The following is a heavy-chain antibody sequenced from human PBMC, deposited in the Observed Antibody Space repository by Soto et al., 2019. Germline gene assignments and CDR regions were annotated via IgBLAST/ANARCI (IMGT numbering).Heavy chain of an antibody. Sequence: GGSLRLSCAASGFIFSTYAMNWVRQAPGKGLEWVSAISNSGDSAYYAESVRGRLTISRGNSINTLYLQMRSLRPEDTAVYYCAHPRGYGVFDAVDIWGQGTMVTV. V-gene: IGHV3-23*01. J-gene: IGHJ3*02. D-gene: IGHD4-17*01. CDR1: GFIFSTYA. CDR2: ISNSGDSA. CDR3: AHPRGYGVFDAVDI.